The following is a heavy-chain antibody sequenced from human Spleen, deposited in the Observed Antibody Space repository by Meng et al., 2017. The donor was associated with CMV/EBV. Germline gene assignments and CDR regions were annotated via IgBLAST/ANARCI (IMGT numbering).Heavy chain of an antibody. J-gene: IGHJ4*02. D-gene: IGHD6-6*01. CDR1: GASFSSHK. V-gene: IGHV4-34*01. CDR3: ARGLMVKKLAARHLRGFGFDY. CDR2: ITHNGGA. Sequence: SETLSLTCTVYGASFSSHKWKWTCIGGITHNGGAKYSPPLKSRVITSVDTSKNQFSLKLRSVTAADTAVYYCARGLMVKKLAARHLRGFGFDYWGQGTLVTVSS.